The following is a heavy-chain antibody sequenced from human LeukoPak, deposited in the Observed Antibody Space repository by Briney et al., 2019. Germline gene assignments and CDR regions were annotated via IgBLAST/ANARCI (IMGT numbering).Heavy chain of an antibody. D-gene: IGHD3-16*01. V-gene: IGHV3-30*18. J-gene: IGHJ3*02. CDR3: AKDLVWGAMGHDAFDI. CDR2: ISYDGSNK. CDR1: GFTFSSYG. Sequence: HSGRSLRLSCAASGFTFSSYGMHWVRQAPGKGLEWVAVISYDGSNKYYADSVKGRFTISRDNSKNTLYLQMNSLRAEDTAVYYCAKDLVWGAMGHDAFDIWGQGTMVTVSS.